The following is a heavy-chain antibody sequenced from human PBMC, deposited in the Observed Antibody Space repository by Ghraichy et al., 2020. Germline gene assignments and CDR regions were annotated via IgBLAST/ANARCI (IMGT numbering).Heavy chain of an antibody. CDR2: INPSGGST. CDR3: AREEERITIFGVVTGRGKSAKKYFDY. V-gene: IGHV1-46*01. D-gene: IGHD3-3*01. Sequence: ASVKVSYKASGYTFTSYYMHWVRQAPGQGLEWMGIINPSGGSTSYAQKFQGRVTMTRDTSTSTVYMELSSLSSEDTAVYYCAREEERITIFGVVTGRGKSAKKYFDYWGQGTLVTVSS. J-gene: IGHJ4*02. CDR1: GYTFTSYY.